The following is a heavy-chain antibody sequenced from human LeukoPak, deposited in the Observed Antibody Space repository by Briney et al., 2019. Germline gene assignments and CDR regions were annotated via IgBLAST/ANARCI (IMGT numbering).Heavy chain of an antibody. V-gene: IGHV3-74*01. CDR2: INSDGSST. D-gene: IGHD6-19*01. CDR3: ARGSYSSGWDP. Sequence: GGSLRLSCAASGFTFSNYWMHWIRQAPGKGLVRVSRINSDGSSTRYADSVKGRFTISRDNAKNTLYLQMNSLRAEDTAVYYCARGSYSSGWDPWGQGTLVTVSS. CDR1: GFTFSNYW. J-gene: IGHJ5*02.